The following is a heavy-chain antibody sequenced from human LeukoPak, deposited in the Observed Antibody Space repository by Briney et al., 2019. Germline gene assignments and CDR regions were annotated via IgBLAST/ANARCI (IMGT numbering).Heavy chain of an antibody. Sequence: GGSLGLSCAASGFTFSSYAMHWVRQAPGKGLEWVAVIPYDGSNKYYADSVKGRFTISRDNAKNTLYLQMNSLRAEDTAVYYCARESYCSGGSCYSGRAFDIWGQGSMVTVSS. CDR2: IPYDGSNK. J-gene: IGHJ3*02. V-gene: IGHV3-30*04. CDR3: ARESYCSGGSCYSGRAFDI. CDR1: GFTFSSYA. D-gene: IGHD2-15*01.